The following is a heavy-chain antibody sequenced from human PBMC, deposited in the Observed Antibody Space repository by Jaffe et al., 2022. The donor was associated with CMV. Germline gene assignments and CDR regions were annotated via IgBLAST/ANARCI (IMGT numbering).Heavy chain of an antibody. J-gene: IGHJ6*02. CDR3: ARAYYYDSSGSDYYYYYYGMDV. V-gene: IGHV5-51*01. CDR1: GYSFTSYW. CDR2: IYPGDSDT. Sequence: EVQLVQSGAEVKKPGESLKISCKGSGYSFTSYWIGWVRQMPGKGLEWMGIIYPGDSDTRYSPSFQGQVTISADKSISTAYLQWSSLKASDTAMYYCARAYYYDSSGSDYYYYYYGMDVWGQGTTVTVSS. D-gene: IGHD3-22*01.